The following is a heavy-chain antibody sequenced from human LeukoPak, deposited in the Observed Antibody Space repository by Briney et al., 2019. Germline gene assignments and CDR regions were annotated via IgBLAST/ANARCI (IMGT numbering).Heavy chain of an antibody. J-gene: IGHJ3*02. CDR1: GGSISSSSYY. Sequence: SETLSLTCSVSGGSISSSSYYWGWIRQPPGKGLEYVGSFSYSGSTYYNPSLKSRVTISVDTSKNQFSLKLSSVTAADTAVYYCARVVTYCSGGSCYFRAVDAFDIWGQGTMVTVSS. D-gene: IGHD2-15*01. CDR3: ARVVTYCSGGSCYFRAVDAFDI. V-gene: IGHV4-39*01. CDR2: FSYSGST.